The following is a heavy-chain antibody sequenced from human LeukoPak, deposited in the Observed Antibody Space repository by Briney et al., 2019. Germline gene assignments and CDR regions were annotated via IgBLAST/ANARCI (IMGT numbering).Heavy chain of an antibody. D-gene: IGHD2-15*01. J-gene: IGHJ6*04. V-gene: IGHV3-48*03. CDR1: GFTFSSYE. CDR3: ARVLVAAATPFFHPYGMDV. Sequence: GGSLRLSCAASGFTFSSYEMNWVRQAPGKGLEWVSYISSSGSTIYYADSVKGRFTISRDNAKNSLYLQMNSLRAEDTAVYYCARVLVAAATPFFHPYGMDVWGKGTTVTVSS. CDR2: ISSSGSTI.